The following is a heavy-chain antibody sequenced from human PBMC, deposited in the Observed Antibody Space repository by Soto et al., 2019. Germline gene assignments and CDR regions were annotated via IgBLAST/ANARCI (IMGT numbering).Heavy chain of an antibody. CDR3: ARRSHLGRGNGS. D-gene: IGHD6-19*01. CDR1: GASVFRHVAA. J-gene: IGHJ5*02. V-gene: IGHV6-1*01. CDR2: TFYRSNWNY. Sequence: SKSLSLTCAISGASVFRHVAAWTLIRQSPSRGLEWLGRTFYRSNWNYNYAVSVTGRMTINPDTSRNQFSLQLNAVTPEDTAGYYCARRSHLGRGNGSWGEGTLGT.